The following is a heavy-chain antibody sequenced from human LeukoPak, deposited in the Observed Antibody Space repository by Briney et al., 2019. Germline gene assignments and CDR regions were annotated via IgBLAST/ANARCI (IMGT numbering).Heavy chain of an antibody. CDR1: RFTFSSYS. J-gene: IGHJ4*02. V-gene: IGHV3-21*04. CDR3: ARGARWAYHFDY. D-gene: IGHD4-23*01. CDR2: ISSSSSYI. Sequence: GGSLRLSCAASRFTFSSYSMNCVRQAPGKGLECGSSISSSSSYIYYADSVEGRFTISRDNANNSVFLQMNNVRAEDSAIYYCARGARWAYHFDYWGQGSLVTV.